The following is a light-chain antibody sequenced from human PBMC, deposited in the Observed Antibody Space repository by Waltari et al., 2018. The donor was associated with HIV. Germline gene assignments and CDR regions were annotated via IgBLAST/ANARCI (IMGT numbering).Light chain of an antibody. J-gene: IGKJ3*01. CDR1: QTINSW. Sequence: DIQMTQSPSTLSASVGDRVTITCRASQTINSWLAWYQQKPGKAPKLLIYKASTLQSGVPSRFSGSASGTDFTLTISSLQPEDFATYYCQQTHSAPFTFGPGTKVDIK. CDR2: KAS. CDR3: QQTHSAPFT. V-gene: IGKV1-5*03.